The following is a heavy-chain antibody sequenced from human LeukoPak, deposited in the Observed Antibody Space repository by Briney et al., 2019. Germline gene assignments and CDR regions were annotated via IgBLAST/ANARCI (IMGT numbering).Heavy chain of an antibody. V-gene: IGHV3-11*01. CDR1: GFTFSDYY. D-gene: IGHD3-22*01. Sequence: GGSLRLSCAASGFTFSDYYMSWIRQAPGKGLEWVSYISSSGSTIYYADSVKGRFTVSRDNAKNSLYLQMNSLRAEDTAVCYCARDYYDSSGYLQSIYYYGMDVWGQGTTVTVSS. J-gene: IGHJ6*02. CDR2: ISSSGSTI. CDR3: ARDYYDSSGYLQSIYYYGMDV.